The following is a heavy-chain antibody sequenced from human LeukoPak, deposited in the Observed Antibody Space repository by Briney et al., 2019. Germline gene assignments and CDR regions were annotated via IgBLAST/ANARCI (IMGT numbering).Heavy chain of an antibody. V-gene: IGHV3-48*01. D-gene: IGHD3-3*01. CDR2: ISSSSSTI. CDR1: GFTFSSYS. CDR3: ARSPQITIFGVVINPEGYYYMDV. Sequence: GGSLRLSCAASGFTFSSYSMNWVRQAPGKGLEWVSYISSSSSTIYYADSVKGRFTISRDNAKNSLYLQMNSLRAEDTAVYYCARSPQITIFGVVINPEGYYYMDVWGKGTTVTVSS. J-gene: IGHJ6*03.